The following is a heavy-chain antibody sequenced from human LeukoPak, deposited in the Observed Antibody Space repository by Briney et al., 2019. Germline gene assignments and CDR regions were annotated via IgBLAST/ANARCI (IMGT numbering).Heavy chain of an antibody. Sequence: GGSLRLSCAASGFTFDDYGMSWVRQAPGKGLEWVSGINWNGGSTGYADSVKGRFTISRDNAKNYLYLQMNSLRAEGTALYYCAREGTRVYYYMDVWGKGTTVTASS. V-gene: IGHV3-20*04. CDR2: INWNGGST. CDR3: AREGTRVYYYMDV. J-gene: IGHJ6*03. D-gene: IGHD1-1*01. CDR1: GFTFDDYG.